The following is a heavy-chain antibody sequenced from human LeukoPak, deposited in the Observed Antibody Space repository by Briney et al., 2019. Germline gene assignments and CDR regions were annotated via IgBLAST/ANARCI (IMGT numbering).Heavy chain of an antibody. CDR1: GFTFSSYW. D-gene: IGHD3-3*01. CDR3: ARDFWSGYYRH. Sequence: GGSLRLSCAASGFTFSSYWMSWVRQAPGKGLEWVANIKQDGSEKYYVDSVKGRFTISRDNAKNSLYLQMNGLRAEDTAVYYCARDFWSGYYRHWGQGTLVTVSS. J-gene: IGHJ4*02. V-gene: IGHV3-7*01. CDR2: IKQDGSEK.